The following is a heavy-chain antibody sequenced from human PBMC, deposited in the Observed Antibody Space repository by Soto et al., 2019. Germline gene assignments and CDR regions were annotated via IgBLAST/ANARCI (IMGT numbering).Heavy chain of an antibody. CDR3: ARSRGYRSTPGDY. J-gene: IGHJ4*02. D-gene: IGHD6-13*01. CDR1: GGTFSSYT. V-gene: IGHV1-69*02. Sequence: QVQLVQSGAEVKKPGSSVKVSCKASGGTFSSYTISWVRQAPGQGLEWMGRIIPILGIANYAQKFQGRVTITADKSTSTAYMELSSLRSEDTAVYYCARSRGYRSTPGDYWGQGTLVTVSS. CDR2: IIPILGIA.